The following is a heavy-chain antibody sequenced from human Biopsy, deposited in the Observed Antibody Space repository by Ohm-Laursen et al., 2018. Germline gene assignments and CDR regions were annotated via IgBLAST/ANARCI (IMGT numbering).Heavy chain of an antibody. J-gene: IGHJ3*01. CDR2: IYYRGNT. CDR1: GDSITTYY. Sequence: TLSLTCTVSGDSITTYYWNWIRQAPGKGLEWIGNIYYRGNTNYSPSLKSRVTISLDTSKNLFSLKLNSVTATDTAVYYCARRLPLRGYAFDVWGQGTLVTVSS. V-gene: IGHV4-59*08. CDR3: ARRLPLRGYAFDV. D-gene: IGHD3-10*01.